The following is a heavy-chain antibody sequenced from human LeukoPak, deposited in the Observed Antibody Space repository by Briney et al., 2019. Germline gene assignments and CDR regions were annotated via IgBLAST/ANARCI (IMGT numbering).Heavy chain of an antibody. CDR3: ATADRYCTNGVCSILQH. CDR1: GYTFASYG. D-gene: IGHD2-8*01. V-gene: IGHV1-18*01. J-gene: IGHJ1*01. CDR2: ISVYNGKT. Sequence: GASVKVSCKASGYTFASYGISWVRQAPGQGLEWMGWISVYNGKTNHAQKFQGRVTMTRDTSTSTVYMELSSLRSEDTAVYYCATADRYCTNGVCSILQHWGQGTLVTVSS.